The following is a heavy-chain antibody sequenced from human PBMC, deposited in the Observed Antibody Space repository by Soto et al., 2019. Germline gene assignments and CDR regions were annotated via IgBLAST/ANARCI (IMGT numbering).Heavy chain of an antibody. CDR2: IIPILGIA. V-gene: IGHV1-69*08. Sequence: QVQLVQSGAEVKKPGSSVKVSCKASGGTFSSYTISWVRQAPGQGLEWMGRIIPILGIANYAQKFQGRVTITADKSTSTGYMELSSLRSEDTAVYYCARESVTYCSGGSCYSSGAFDIWGQGTMVTVSS. CDR3: ARESVTYCSGGSCYSSGAFDI. D-gene: IGHD2-15*01. CDR1: GGTFSSYT. J-gene: IGHJ3*02.